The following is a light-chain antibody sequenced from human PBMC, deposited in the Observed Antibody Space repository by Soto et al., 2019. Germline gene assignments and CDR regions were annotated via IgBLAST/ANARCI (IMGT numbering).Light chain of an antibody. Sequence: QSVLTQPPSASGTPGQRVTISCSGSNSNIGTNTVNWYQQIPGTAPKLLMYNNIQRPPGVPDRFSGSKSGTSASLAISGLQSEDEADYYCAGWDDSLTGWVFGGGTKLTVL. V-gene: IGLV1-44*01. CDR3: AGWDDSLTGWV. CDR1: NSNIGTNT. J-gene: IGLJ3*02. CDR2: NNI.